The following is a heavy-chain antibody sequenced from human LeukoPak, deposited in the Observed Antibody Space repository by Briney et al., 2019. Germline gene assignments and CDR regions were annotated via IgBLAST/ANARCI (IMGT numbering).Heavy chain of an antibody. D-gene: IGHD3-10*02. CDR1: GFTFSSYT. J-gene: IGHJ6*04. CDR2: ITSSSSYI. CDR3: AELGITMIGGV. V-gene: IGHV3-21*01. Sequence: GGSLRLSCAASGFTFSSYTMNWVRQAPGKGPEWVSSITSSSSYIYYADSVKGRFTISRDNARNSLYLQMNSLRAEDTAVYYCAELGITMIGGVWGKGTTVTISS.